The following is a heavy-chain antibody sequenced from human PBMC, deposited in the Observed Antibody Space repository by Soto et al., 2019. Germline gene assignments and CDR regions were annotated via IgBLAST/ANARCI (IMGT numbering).Heavy chain of an antibody. Sequence: EVQLVESGGGLVQPGGSLRLSCAASGFTFSTYEFNWVRQAPGRGLEWISYIGVSGKIIKYADPVKGRFTISRDNAENSVHLHMDSLRVDDTAVYFCVRDTMRASAAASLDYWGQGTQVIVSS. V-gene: IGHV3-48*03. CDR2: IGVSGKII. J-gene: IGHJ4*02. D-gene: IGHD6-13*01. CDR1: GFTFSTYE. CDR3: VRDTMRASAAASLDY.